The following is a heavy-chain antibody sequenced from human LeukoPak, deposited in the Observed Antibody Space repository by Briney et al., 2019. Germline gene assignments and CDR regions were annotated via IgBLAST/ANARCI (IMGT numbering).Heavy chain of an antibody. J-gene: IGHJ4*02. Sequence: GRSLRLSCAASGVTFSSNAMHWVRQAPGKGLEWVAVISYDGSNKYYADSVKGRFTISRDSSKNTLYLQMNSLRAEDTAVYYCASPLRHFDYWGQGTLVTDSS. CDR1: GVTFSSNA. CDR3: ASPLRHFDY. CDR2: ISYDGSNK. V-gene: IGHV3-30*14. D-gene: IGHD3-3*01.